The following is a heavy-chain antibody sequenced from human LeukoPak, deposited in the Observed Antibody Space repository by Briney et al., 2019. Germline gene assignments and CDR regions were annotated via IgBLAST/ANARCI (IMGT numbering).Heavy chain of an antibody. CDR1: GGSISSYY. D-gene: IGHD6-13*01. J-gene: IGHJ4*02. V-gene: IGHV4-59*12. Sequence: SETLSLTCTVSGGSISSYYWSWIRQPPGKGLEWIGYIYYSGSTYFNPSLKSRVTILIDRSKNQFSLKLNSVTAADTAVYYCARVHSSSWYMTDCWGQGTLVTVSS. CDR2: IYYSGST. CDR3: ARVHSSSWYMTDC.